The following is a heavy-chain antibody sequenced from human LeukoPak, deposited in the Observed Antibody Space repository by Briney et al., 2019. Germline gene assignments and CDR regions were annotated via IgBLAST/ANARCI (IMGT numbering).Heavy chain of an antibody. D-gene: IGHD3-10*01. Sequence: PGGSLRLSCAASGFTFSSYWMNWVRQAPGKGLEWVSSISSSSSYIYYADSVKGRFTISRDNAKNSLYLQMNSLRAEDTAVYYCARDEYLWFGEGYYYYYGMDVWGQGTTVTVSS. CDR1: GFTFSSYW. CDR2: ISSSSSYI. J-gene: IGHJ6*02. V-gene: IGHV3-21*01. CDR3: ARDEYLWFGEGYYYYYGMDV.